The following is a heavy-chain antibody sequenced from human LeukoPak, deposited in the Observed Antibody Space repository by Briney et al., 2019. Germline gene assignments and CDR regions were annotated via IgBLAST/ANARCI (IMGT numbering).Heavy chain of an antibody. V-gene: IGHV3-64*01. CDR3: TLAVNWRCDY. J-gene: IGHJ4*02. CDR1: GFTFSSYT. Sequence: GGSLRLSCAASGFTFSSYTMYWVRQAPGKGLEYVSAISSNGGSTYYANSVKGRFTISRDNSKNTLYLQMGSLRGEDMAVYYSTLAVNWRCDYWGQGNLGTV. CDR2: ISSNGGST. D-gene: IGHD1-1*01.